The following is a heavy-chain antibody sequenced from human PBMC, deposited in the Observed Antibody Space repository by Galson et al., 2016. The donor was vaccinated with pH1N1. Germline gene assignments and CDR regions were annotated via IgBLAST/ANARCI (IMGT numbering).Heavy chain of an antibody. D-gene: IGHD3-22*01. CDR3: AKGTLPGYYDY. CDR2: ISGYNGNT. V-gene: IGHV1-18*01. Sequence: SVKVSCKASGYMFSTYGINWVRKAPGQGPEWMGRISGYNGNTIYAQKFQARISMTIDKSTSTVYMDLRSLGFDDTAVYYCAKGTLPGYYDYWGQGTLVTVSS. CDR1: GYMFSTYG. J-gene: IGHJ4*02.